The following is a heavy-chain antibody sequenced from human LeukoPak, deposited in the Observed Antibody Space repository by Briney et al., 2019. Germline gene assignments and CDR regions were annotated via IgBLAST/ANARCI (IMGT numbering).Heavy chain of an antibody. Sequence: SETLSLTCTVSGGPIRDFYWSWIRLPPGKGLEWIGYTYHSGSTSYNPSLESRVTISVDTSKNQFSLKLSSVTAADTAVYYCARPRGYSYGPDAFDIWGQGTMVTVSS. CDR3: ARPRGYSYGPDAFDI. V-gene: IGHV4-59*01. CDR2: TYHSGST. D-gene: IGHD5-18*01. J-gene: IGHJ3*02. CDR1: GGPIRDFY.